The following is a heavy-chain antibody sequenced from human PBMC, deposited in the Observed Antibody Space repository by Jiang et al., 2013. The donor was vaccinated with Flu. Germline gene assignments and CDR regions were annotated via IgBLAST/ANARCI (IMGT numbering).Heavy chain of an antibody. CDR2: IYPGDSDT. CDR3: ARHSTGYSSGDWFDP. V-gene: IGHV5-51*01. Sequence: LEWMGIIYPGDSDTKYSPSFQGQVTISADKSISTAYLQWSSLKASDTAMYYCARHSTGYSSGDWFDPWGQGTLVTVSS. D-gene: IGHD6-19*01. J-gene: IGHJ5*02.